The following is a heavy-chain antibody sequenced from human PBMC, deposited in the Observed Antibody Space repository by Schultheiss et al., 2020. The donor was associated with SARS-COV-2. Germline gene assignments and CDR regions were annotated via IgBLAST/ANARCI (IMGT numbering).Heavy chain of an antibody. Sequence: GGSLRLSCAAPGFTFSTYALHWVRQAPGKGLEWVAVISYDGSNKYYADSVKGRFTISRDISKNTLFLQMNSLRAEDTAVYYCARDRRFDYWGQGTLVTVSS. CDR2: ISYDGSNK. V-gene: IGHV3-30*04. CDR3: ARDRRFDY. CDR1: GFTFSTYA. J-gene: IGHJ4*02.